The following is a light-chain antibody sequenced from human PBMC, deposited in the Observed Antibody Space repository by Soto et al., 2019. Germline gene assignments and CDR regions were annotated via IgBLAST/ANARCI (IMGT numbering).Light chain of an antibody. CDR2: SVS. V-gene: IGKV3D-20*02. J-gene: IGKJ5*01. CDR3: QQGGNWPLT. Sequence: EIVLTQSPGTLSLSPGDRATLSCRASQSVRSGYLTWFQQKPGQAPRPLIYSVSSRATGIPDRFSGRGSGTDFTLTISYLEPEDFAIYYCQQGGNWPLTFGQGTRLEIK. CDR1: QSVRSGY.